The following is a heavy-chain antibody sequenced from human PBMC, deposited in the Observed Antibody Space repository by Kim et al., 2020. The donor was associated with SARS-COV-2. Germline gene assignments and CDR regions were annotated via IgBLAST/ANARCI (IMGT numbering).Heavy chain of an antibody. CDR3: ATGSSASQWVFFKY. J-gene: IGHJ4*02. CDR2: IFGNAETT. CDR1: GFTFRDYV. V-gene: IGHV3-23*01. Sequence: GGSLRLSCATSGFTFRDYVMTWVRQAPGKGLEWVSSIFGNAETTYYADSVKGRFTISRDNSRDTVYLQLSSLRAEDTAVYYCATGSSASQWVFFKYWGQGNMVTVSS. D-gene: IGHD6-6*01.